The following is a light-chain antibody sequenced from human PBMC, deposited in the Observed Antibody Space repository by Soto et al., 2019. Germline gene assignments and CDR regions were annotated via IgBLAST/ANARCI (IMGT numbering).Light chain of an antibody. V-gene: IGKV1-5*03. CDR2: KAS. Sequence: EIQRIQNPSNLSGSVRDKVSITCRASQTISSWLAWYQQEPGKAPKLLIYKASTLKSGVPSRFSGSGSGTEFTLTISSLQPDDFATYFCQQSYSFPWTFGQGTKVDI. CDR3: QQSYSFPWT. J-gene: IGKJ1*01. CDR1: QTISSW.